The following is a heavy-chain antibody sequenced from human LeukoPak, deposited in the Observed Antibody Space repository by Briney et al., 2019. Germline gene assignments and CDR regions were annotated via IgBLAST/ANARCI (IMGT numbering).Heavy chain of an antibody. D-gene: IGHD3-22*01. CDR1: GFTFSSYS. CDR3: AREGDYYDSSGYPYYFDY. CDR2: ISSSSSYI. Sequence: GGSLRLSCAASGFTFSSYSMNWVRQAPGKGLEWVSSISSSSSYIYYADSVKGRFTISRDNSKNSLYLQMNSLRAEDTAVYYCAREGDYYDSSGYPYYFDYWGQGTLVTVSS. J-gene: IGHJ4*02. V-gene: IGHV3-21*01.